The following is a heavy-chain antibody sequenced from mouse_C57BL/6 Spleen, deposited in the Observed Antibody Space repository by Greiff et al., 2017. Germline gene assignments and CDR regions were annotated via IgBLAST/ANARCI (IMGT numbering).Heavy chain of an antibody. CDR1: GFSLTSYG. D-gene: IGHD1-1*02. J-gene: IGHJ4*01. CDR3: ARHTSYYYDAMDY. Sequence: VQLQESGPGLVAPSQSLSITCTVSGFSLTSYGVHWVRQPPGKGLEWLVVIWSDGSTTYNSALKSRLSISKDNSKSQVFLKMNSLQTDDTAMYYCARHTSYYYDAMDYWGQGTSVTVSS. CDR2: IWSDGST. V-gene: IGHV2-6-1*01.